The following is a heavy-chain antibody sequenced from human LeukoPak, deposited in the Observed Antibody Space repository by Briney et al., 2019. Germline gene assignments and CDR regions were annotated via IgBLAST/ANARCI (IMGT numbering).Heavy chain of an antibody. CDR3: ARDVLRFLEWLPYFNY. CDR1: GFTFSDDY. Sequence: GGSLRVSCAASGFTFSDDYMSCIRQAPGKGLEWVSYISSSGSTIYYADSVKGRFTISRDNAKNSLYLQMNSLRAEDTAVYYCARDVLRFLEWLPYFNYWGQGTLVTVSS. J-gene: IGHJ4*02. V-gene: IGHV3-11*01. D-gene: IGHD3-3*01. CDR2: ISSSGSTI.